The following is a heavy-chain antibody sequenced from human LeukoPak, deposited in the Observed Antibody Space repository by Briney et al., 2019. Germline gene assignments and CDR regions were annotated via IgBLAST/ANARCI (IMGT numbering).Heavy chain of an antibody. V-gene: IGHV3-21*04. CDR2: ISSSSTYM. CDR3: AKDGSYRQWLNHYFDY. J-gene: IGHJ4*02. D-gene: IGHD6-19*01. CDR1: GFTFSTYN. Sequence: GGSLRLSCVASGFTFSTYNMNWVRQAPGKGLEWVSSISSSSTYMYYADSVKGRFTISRDNSKNTLYLQMNSLRAEDTAVYYCAKDGSYRQWLNHYFDYWGQGTLVTVSS.